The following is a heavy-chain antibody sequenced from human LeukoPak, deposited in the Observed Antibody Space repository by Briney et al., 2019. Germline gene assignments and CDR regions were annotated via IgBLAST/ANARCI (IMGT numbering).Heavy chain of an antibody. V-gene: IGHV3-23*01. CDR1: GFTFSSYA. Sequence: SGGSLRLSCAASGFTFSSYAMSWVRQAPGKGLEWVSAISGSGGSTYYADSVKGRFTISRDNSKNTLYLQMNSLRAEDTAVYYCARSRASSGLLGYWGQGTLVTVSS. CDR3: ARSRASSGLLGY. CDR2: ISGSGGST. D-gene: IGHD6-19*01. J-gene: IGHJ4*02.